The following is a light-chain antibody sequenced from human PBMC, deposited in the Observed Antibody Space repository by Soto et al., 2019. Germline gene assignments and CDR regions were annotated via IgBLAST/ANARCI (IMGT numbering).Light chain of an antibody. CDR1: QSISVS. V-gene: IGKV1-5*01. Sequence: IQMTQSPSTLSASVGDTVTITCRASQSISVSLAWYQQKPGKAPNLLIYDASTLQGGVPSRFSGGRSGTEFTLTVTSLQPEDFATYFCQQYDKYSTFGHGTKV. CDR2: DAS. CDR3: QQYDKYST. J-gene: IGKJ1*01.